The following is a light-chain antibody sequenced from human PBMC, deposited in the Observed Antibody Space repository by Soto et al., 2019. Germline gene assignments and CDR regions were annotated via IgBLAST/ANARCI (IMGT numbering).Light chain of an antibody. CDR3: SSYTSGSVYV. CDR1: SRDGGDYNY. CDR2: QVS. J-gene: IGLJ1*01. V-gene: IGLV2-14*01. Sequence: QSGLTQPAFVSGSPRQSITISCTGTSRDGGDYNYVSWYQQNPGKAPKLMSYQVSNRPAGGSNCLCGSQSRNTASLTISGLLAEEEADYSCSSYTSGSVYVFGTGTKVTVL.